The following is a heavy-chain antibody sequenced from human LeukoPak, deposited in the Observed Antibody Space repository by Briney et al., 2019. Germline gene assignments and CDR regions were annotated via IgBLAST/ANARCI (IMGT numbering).Heavy chain of an antibody. J-gene: IGHJ5*02. CDR1: GYTFTSYY. V-gene: IGHV1-8*02. CDR2: MNPNSGDT. D-gene: IGHD6-19*01. Sequence: GASVKVSCKASGYTFTSYYMHWVRQAPGQGLEWMGWMNPNSGDTGFAQKFQGRVSITRNTSISTAYMELRSLNFEDTAMYYCARAPRPRQWLVRGYFDPWGQGTLVTVSS. CDR3: ARAPRPRQWLVRGYFDP.